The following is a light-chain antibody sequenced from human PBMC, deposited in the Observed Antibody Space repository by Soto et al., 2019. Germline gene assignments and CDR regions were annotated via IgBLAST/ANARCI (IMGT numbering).Light chain of an antibody. Sequence: DIQLTQSPAFLSASVGDGVTITCRASQGLSRDLAWYQQKPGKAPKLLIYAASTLQSGVPSRFSGSGSGTEFTLTISSLQPEDFATYYCQQLNRYPITFGQGTRLEIK. CDR3: QQLNRYPIT. V-gene: IGKV1-9*01. J-gene: IGKJ5*01. CDR2: AAS. CDR1: QGLSRD.